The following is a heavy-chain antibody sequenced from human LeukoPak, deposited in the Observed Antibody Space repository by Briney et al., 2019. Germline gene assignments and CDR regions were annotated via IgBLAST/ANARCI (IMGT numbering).Heavy chain of an antibody. CDR3: AKDLGRYCSSTSCYEQYYYYYGMDV. J-gene: IGHJ6*02. CDR1: GFTFSSYA. V-gene: IGHV3-23*01. CDR2: ISGSGGST. D-gene: IGHD2-2*01. Sequence: PGGSLRLSCAASGFTFSSYAMSWVRQAPGKGLEWVSAISGSGGSTYYADSVKCRFTISRDNSKDTLYLQMNSLRAEDTAVYYCAKDLGRYCSSTSCYEQYYYYYGMDVWGQGTTVTVSS.